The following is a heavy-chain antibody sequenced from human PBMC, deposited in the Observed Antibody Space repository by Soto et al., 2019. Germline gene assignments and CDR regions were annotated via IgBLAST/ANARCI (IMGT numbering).Heavy chain of an antibody. Sequence: QVQLVESGGGVVQPGRSLRLSCAASGFTFSSYGMHWVRQAPGKGLEWVAVIWYDGSNKYYADSVKGRFTIFRDNSKNTLYLQMNSLRAEDTAVYYCVRAAGTLDYWGQGTLVTVSS. CDR1: GFTFSSYG. V-gene: IGHV3-33*01. J-gene: IGHJ4*02. CDR2: IWYDGSNK. CDR3: VRAAGTLDY.